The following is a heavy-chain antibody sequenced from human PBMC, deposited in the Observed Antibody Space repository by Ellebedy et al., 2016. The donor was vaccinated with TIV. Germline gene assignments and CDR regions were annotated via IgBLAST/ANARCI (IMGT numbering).Heavy chain of an antibody. CDR2: ITSSGVTT. CDR1: GFTFSDYY. Sequence: GGSLRLXXAASGFTFSDYYMSWIRQAPGKGLEWISYITSSGVTTYYADSVKGRFTISRDNAKNSVDLQMHSLRADDSGVYYCVNADMVTAGFGPWGQGTLVTVSS. V-gene: IGHV3-11*01. CDR3: VNADMVTAGFGP. D-gene: IGHD5-18*01. J-gene: IGHJ5*02.